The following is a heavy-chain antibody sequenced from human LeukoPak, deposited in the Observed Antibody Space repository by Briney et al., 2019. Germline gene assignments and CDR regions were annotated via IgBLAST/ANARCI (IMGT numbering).Heavy chain of an antibody. CDR1: GFTFSSYT. Sequence: GGSLRLSCEGSGFTFSSYTMIWVRQAPGKGLEWLTSISSTSSYIYYADSVKGRFTISRDNAKNSLYLQMNSLRAEDTAVYYCARDPLYGYWGQGTLVTVSS. V-gene: IGHV3-21*01. CDR3: ARDPLYGY. CDR2: ISSTSSYI. J-gene: IGHJ4*02. D-gene: IGHD2/OR15-2a*01.